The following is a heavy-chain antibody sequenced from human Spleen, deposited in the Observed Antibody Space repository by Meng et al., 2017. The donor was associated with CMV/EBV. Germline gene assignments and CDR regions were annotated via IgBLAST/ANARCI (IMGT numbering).Heavy chain of an antibody. CDR1: GFTFSSYG. CDR3: ARADWAAPV. CDR2: ISYDGSNK. V-gene: IGHV3-30*19. D-gene: IGHD3-9*01. J-gene: IGHJ4*02. Sequence: VRLVESGGGVVQPGGSLRLSCAASGFTFSSYGMHWVRQAPGKGLEWVAVISYDGSNKYYADSVKGRFTISRDNSKNTLYLQMNSLRAEDTAVYYCARADWAAPVWGQGTLVTVSS.